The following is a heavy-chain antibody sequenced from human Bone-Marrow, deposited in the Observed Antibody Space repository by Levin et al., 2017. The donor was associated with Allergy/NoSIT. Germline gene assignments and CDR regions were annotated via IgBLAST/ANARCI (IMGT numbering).Heavy chain of an antibody. CDR1: GFSFSDYY. V-gene: IGHV3-72*01. Sequence: PGGSLRLSCAASGFSFSDYYMDWVRQAPGKGLEWIGRGRDKLNGYTATYAASVRDRFIISRDDSRNSVYLQMSRLKTDDTAVYYCTRQAYGTRYYSRSPKNKQDDYYYMDVWGRGTTVTVSS. D-gene: IGHD3-10*01. CDR3: TRQAYGTRYYSRSPKNKQDDYYYMDV. CDR2: GRDKLNGYTA. J-gene: IGHJ6*03.